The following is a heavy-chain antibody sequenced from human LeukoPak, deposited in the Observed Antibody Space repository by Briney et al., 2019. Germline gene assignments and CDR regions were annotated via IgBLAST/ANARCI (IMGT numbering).Heavy chain of an antibody. V-gene: IGHV3-30*01. D-gene: IGHD1-26*01. CDR1: GFILRSYP. Sequence: GGSLRLSCAASGFILRSYPMHWVRQAPGKGLEWVAVVSYDGGSENYADSVNGRFTISRDNSKNTLYLQMNSLRAEDTAVFYCARDGVGTAFDLWGQGTMVTVSS. CDR2: VSYDGGSE. J-gene: IGHJ3*01. CDR3: ARDGVGTAFDL.